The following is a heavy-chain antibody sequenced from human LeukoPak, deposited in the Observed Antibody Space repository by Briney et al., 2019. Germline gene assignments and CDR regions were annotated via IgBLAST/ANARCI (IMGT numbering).Heavy chain of an antibody. CDR3: ARGRQGFYVSSGYYDY. CDR1: GYTFTSYY. Sequence: ASVKVSCKASGYTFTSYYMHWVRQAPGQGLEWMGIINPSGGSTSYAQKSQGRVTMTRDTSTSTVYMELSSLRSEDTAVYYCARGRQGFYVSSGYYDYWGQGTLVTVSS. CDR2: INPSGGST. J-gene: IGHJ4*02. V-gene: IGHV1-46*01. D-gene: IGHD3-22*01.